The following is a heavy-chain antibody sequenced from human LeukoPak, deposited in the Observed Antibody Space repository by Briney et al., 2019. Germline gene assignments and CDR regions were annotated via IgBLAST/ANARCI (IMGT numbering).Heavy chain of an antibody. CDR1: GFTFSNEW. V-gene: IGHV3-15*01. CDR2: IKTEIDGGTT. D-gene: IGHD2-15*01. J-gene: IGHJ4*02. CDR3: TSIGF. Sequence: GGSLRLSCAASGFTFSNEWMSWVRQAPGKGLERVGRIKTEIDGGTTEYAAPVKGRFTISRDDSKNMLYLQMDSLKTDDTAMYYCTSIGFWGQGALVTVSS.